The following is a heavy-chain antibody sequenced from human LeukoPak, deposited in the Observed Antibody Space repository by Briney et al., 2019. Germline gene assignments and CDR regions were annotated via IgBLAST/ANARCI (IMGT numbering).Heavy chain of an antibody. CDR3: ARDLGTVRRRDSSGYSG. CDR1: GGTFSSYA. J-gene: IGHJ4*02. Sequence: SVKVSCKASGGTFSSYAISWVRQAPGQGLEWMGRIIPILGIANYAQKFQGRVTITADKSTSTAYMELSSLRSEDTAVYYCARDLGTVRRRDSSGYSGWGQGTLVTVSS. CDR2: IIPILGIA. D-gene: IGHD3-22*01. V-gene: IGHV1-69*04.